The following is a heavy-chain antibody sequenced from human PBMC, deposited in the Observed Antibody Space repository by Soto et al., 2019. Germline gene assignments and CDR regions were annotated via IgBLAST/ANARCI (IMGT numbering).Heavy chain of an antibody. CDR2: IKEDGSEI. D-gene: IGHD2-8*02. Sequence: EVQLVESGGGVVQPGGSLRLSCAASGFTFSSYWMSWVRQAPGKGLEWVANIKEDGSEIYYVDSVKGRFTISRDNAKNSLHLQMNSLRAEDTAVYHCVRDMYWVAPFDSWGQGTLVTVSS. CDR1: GFTFSSYW. V-gene: IGHV3-7*01. J-gene: IGHJ4*02. CDR3: VRDMYWVAPFDS.